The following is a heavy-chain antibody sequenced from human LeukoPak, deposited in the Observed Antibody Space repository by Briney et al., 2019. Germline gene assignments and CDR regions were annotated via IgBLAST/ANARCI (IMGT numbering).Heavy chain of an antibody. D-gene: IGHD1-26*01. CDR1: GYTFTSYS. CDR2: ISGGGGST. Sequence: ASVTVSFTASGYTFTSYSMNWVRQAPGKGLEWVSTISGGGGSTYYADSVKGRFTISRDNSKNTLYLQVNSLRAEDTAVYYCAKGGKWDVTPFDYWGQGTLVTVSS. J-gene: IGHJ4*02. CDR3: AKGGKWDVTPFDY. V-gene: IGHV3-23*01.